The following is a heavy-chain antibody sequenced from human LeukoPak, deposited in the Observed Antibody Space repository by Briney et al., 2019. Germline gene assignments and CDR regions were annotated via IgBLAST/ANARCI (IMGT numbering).Heavy chain of an antibody. V-gene: IGHV3-23*05. J-gene: IGHJ6*03. CDR1: GFNFSSPD. CDR2: IRHSDSNT. Sequence: GFLKPSCAGPGFNFSSPDQSWVRPASRGGPELGSPIRHSDSNTYYADSVMGRFTISRDNSKNTLYLQMNSLSAEDTAVYYCAKRGNPTVGHHYLDVWGKGTTVSVSS. D-gene: IGHD1-1*01. CDR3: AKRGNPTVGHHYLDV.